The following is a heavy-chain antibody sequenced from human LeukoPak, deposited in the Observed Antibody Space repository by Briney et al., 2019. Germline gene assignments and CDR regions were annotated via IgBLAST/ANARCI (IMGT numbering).Heavy chain of an antibody. CDR1: GFNFSSSA. CDR2: ISGSGGRT. J-gene: IGHJ3*02. V-gene: IGHV3-23*01. CDR3: AKDSSAVAGPEGSYDI. Sequence: PGGSLRLCCAASGFNFSSSALSWVRQAPGKGLEWVSAISGSGGRTYYADSVKGRFTISRDNSRNSLFLQMNSLKDEDTAVYYCAKDSSAVAGPEGSYDIWGQGTMVTVSS. D-gene: IGHD6-19*01.